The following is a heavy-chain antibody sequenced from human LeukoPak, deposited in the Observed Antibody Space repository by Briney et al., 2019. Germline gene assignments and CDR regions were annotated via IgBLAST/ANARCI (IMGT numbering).Heavy chain of an antibody. D-gene: IGHD5-24*01. J-gene: IGHJ4*02. CDR3: ARGRWSDY. CDR1: GFTFSAYW. V-gene: IGHV3-7*01. Sequence: GGSLRLSCAASGFTFSAYWMTWVRQAPGKGLEWVANIKEDGTEKNYVDPVKGRFTISRDNVKKSLYLEMNSLIVEETAVYYCARGRWSDYWGQETQVTVSS. CDR2: IKEDGTEK.